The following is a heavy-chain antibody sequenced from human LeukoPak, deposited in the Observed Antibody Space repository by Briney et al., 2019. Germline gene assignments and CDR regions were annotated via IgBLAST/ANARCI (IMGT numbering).Heavy chain of an antibody. Sequence: SETLSLTCTVSGGSISSYYWSWIRQPPGKGLEWIGYISYSGSTNSSPSLKSRVTISVDTSKNQFSLKLSSVTAAETAVYYCARVENYGSGSYEYWFDPWGQGTLVTVSS. V-gene: IGHV4-59*01. CDR2: ISYSGST. J-gene: IGHJ5*02. CDR1: GGSISSYY. D-gene: IGHD3-10*01. CDR3: ARVENYGSGSYEYWFDP.